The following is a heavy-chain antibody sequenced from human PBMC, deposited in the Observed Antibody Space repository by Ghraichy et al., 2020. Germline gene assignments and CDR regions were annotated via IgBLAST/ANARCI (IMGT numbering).Heavy chain of an antibody. J-gene: IGHJ4*02. CDR2: IYYSGST. V-gene: IGHV4-31*03. Sequence: SPTLSLTCTVSGGSISSGGYYWSWIRQHPGKGLEWIGYIYYSGSTYYDPSLKSRVTISVDTSKNQFSLKLSSVTAADTAVYYCARVVEEYYFDYWGQGTLVTVSS. CDR1: GGSISSGGYY. D-gene: IGHD3-3*01. CDR3: ARVVEEYYFDY.